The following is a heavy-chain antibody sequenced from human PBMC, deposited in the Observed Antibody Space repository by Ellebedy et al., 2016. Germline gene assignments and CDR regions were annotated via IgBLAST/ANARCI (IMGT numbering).Heavy chain of an antibody. CDR1: EFTFDDYA. V-gene: IGHV3-9*01. D-gene: IGHD3-10*01. J-gene: IGHJ4*02. Sequence: SLKISXATSEFTFDDYALHWVRQVPGKGLEWVSGISWNSAAIGYGEAVKGRFTISRDSAKNYLYLQMNSLRVEDTALYFCAKGTMDYLHHWGQGTLVTVSS. CDR3: AKGTMDYLHH. CDR2: ISWNSAAI.